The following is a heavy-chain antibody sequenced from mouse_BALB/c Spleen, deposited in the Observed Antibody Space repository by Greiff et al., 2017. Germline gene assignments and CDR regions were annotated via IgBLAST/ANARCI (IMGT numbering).Heavy chain of an antibody. Sequence: EVQGVESGGGLVQPGGSRKLSCAASGFTFSSFGMHWVRQAPEKGLEWVAYISSGSSTIYYADTVKGRFTISRDNPKNTLFLQMTSLRSEDTAMYYCASWGYDGKSWFAYWGQGTLVTVSA. V-gene: IGHV5-17*02. CDR1: GFTFSSFG. CDR3: ASWGYDGKSWFAY. CDR2: ISSGSSTI. D-gene: IGHD2-14*01. J-gene: IGHJ3*01.